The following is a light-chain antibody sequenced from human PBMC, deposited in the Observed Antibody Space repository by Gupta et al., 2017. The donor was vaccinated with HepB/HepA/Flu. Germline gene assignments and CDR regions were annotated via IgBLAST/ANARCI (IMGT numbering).Light chain of an antibody. CDR1: SRDIGRYNS. V-gene: IGLV2-14*03. Sequence: QSALTQPASVSGSPGQSIALSCTGTSRDIGRYNSVSWYQQHPGKAPKLLISDVTYRPSGISSRFSGSKSGNTASLTISGLQVEDEAHYFCSSYGALGIFGGGTMLTVL. CDR3: SSYGALGI. CDR2: DVT. J-gene: IGLJ2*01.